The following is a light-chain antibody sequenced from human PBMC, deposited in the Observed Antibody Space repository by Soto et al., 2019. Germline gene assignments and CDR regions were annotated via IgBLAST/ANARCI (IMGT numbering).Light chain of an antibody. CDR2: QVS. CDR1: SSDIGDYNY. CDR3: SSYTTSSTLVV. J-gene: IGLJ1*01. Sequence: QSALTQPASVSGSPGQSITISCTGTSSDIGDYNYVSWYQQHPGKAPKVLIYQVSNRPSGVSNRFSGSKSGNTASLTISGLQAEDEADYYCSSYTTSSTLVVFGTGTKLTVL. V-gene: IGLV2-14*01.